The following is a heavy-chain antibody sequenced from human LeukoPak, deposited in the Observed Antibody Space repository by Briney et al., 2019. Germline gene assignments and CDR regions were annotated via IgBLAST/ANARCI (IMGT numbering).Heavy chain of an antibody. Sequence: ASVKDSCKACGYTFTRHDVNWVRHATGQGLEAIRWINPNSQNTGYARKFHGRVTLTTDTSTSTAYMELSSLDSEDTAVYYCARAIPFRYLLGGDYYERSSHGFDIWGQGTMITVSS. CDR2: INPNSQNT. V-gene: IGHV1-8*01. J-gene: IGHJ3*02. D-gene: IGHD2-21*02. CDR3: ARAIPFRYLLGGDYYERSSHGFDI. CDR1: GYTFTRHD.